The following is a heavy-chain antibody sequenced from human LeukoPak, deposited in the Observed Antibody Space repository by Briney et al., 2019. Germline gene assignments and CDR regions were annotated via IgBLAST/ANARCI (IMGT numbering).Heavy chain of an antibody. Sequence: GGSLRLSCAASGFIFSSSAMTWVRQAPGKRLEWVSAISGTGGSTVYADSVKGRLTISRDNSKNTLYLQMSSLRDEDTAIYYCTKGGSYAPLDYWGQGTLVTVSS. CDR1: GFIFSSSA. J-gene: IGHJ4*02. V-gene: IGHV3-23*01. CDR2: ISGTGGST. CDR3: TKGGSYAPLDY. D-gene: IGHD1-26*01.